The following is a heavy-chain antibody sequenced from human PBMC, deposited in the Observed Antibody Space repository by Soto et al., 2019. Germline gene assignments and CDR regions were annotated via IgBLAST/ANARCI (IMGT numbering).Heavy chain of an antibody. D-gene: IGHD3-10*01. CDR3: ARSPGVFDY. V-gene: IGHV1-69*06. J-gene: IGHJ4*02. CDR1: GGTFSSLA. CDR2: LVPVVGTA. Sequence: QVQLVQSGAEVKKPGSSVKVSCTAAGGTFSSLASSWVRQAPGQVLEWMGGLVPVVGTANYAQKFQDRVTITADKSTSTSYMELSSLRSEDTAVYYCARSPGVFDYWGQGTLVTVSS.